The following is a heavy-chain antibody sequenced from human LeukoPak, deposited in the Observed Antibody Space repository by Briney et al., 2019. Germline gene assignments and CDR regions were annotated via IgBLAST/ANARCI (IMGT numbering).Heavy chain of an antibody. V-gene: IGHV4-59*01. CDR1: DGSITSDY. CDR2: FHYSGTT. Sequence: PSETQSLTCTVSDGSITSDYWTWIRQAPGKGLEWIGYFHYSGTTVYNPSLKSRITMSLDTSKNHFSLKLTSVTTADTAMYYCARYLPLPGTFYLDKWGQGTWVTVSS. D-gene: IGHD2-2*01. CDR3: ARYLPLPGTFYLDK. J-gene: IGHJ4*02.